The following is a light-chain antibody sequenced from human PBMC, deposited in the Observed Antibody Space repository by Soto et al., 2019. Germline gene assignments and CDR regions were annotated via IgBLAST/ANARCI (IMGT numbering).Light chain of an antibody. CDR2: GAS. V-gene: IGKV3-15*01. CDR1: QSVSSN. Sequence: EIVMTQSPATLSVSPGERATLSCRASQSVSSNLAWYQQKPGQAPRLLIYGASTRATGIPTRFSGSGSGTEFPLTISSLQSEDFAVYDCQKYNNWPQFGRGTKVDIK. J-gene: IGKJ1*01. CDR3: QKYNNWPQ.